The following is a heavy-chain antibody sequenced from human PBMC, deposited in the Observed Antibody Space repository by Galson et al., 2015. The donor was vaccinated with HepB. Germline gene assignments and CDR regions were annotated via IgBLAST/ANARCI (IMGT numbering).Heavy chain of an antibody. CDR1: GFTVDSNY. V-gene: IGHV3-66*01. CDR3: TRGRGREFDY. Sequence: SLRLSCAASGFTVDSNYMSWVRQAPGKGLEWVSVIFSGGSTYYADSVKGRFTISRDNSKNTLYLQMNSLRAEDTAVYYCTRGRGREFDYWGQGTLVTVSS. CDR2: IFSGGST. J-gene: IGHJ4*02. D-gene: IGHD3-16*01.